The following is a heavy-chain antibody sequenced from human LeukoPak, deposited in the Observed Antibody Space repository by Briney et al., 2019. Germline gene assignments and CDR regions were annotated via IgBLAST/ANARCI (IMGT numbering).Heavy chain of an antibody. V-gene: IGHV3-7*01. CDR1: GFTFSSYW. D-gene: IGHD3-22*01. CDR2: IKQDGSEK. J-gene: IGHJ4*02. Sequence: GGSLRLSCAASGFTFSSYWMTWVRQAPGKGLEWVANIKQDGSEKYYVDSVKGRFTISRDNAKNLLYLQMNSLRAEDTAVYYCARWDGYYYDSSGYSDYWGQGTLVTVSS. CDR3: ARWDGYYYDSSGYSDY.